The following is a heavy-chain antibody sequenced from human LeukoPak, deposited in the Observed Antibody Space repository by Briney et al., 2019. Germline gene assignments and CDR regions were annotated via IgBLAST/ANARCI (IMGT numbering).Heavy chain of an antibody. Sequence: PGGSLRLSCAASGFTFSSYSMNWVHQAPGKGLEWVSSISSSSSYIYYADSVKGRFTISRDNAKNSLYLQMNSLRAEDTAVYYCARDISYYGSGRPDVWGKGTTVTVSS. CDR1: GFTFSSYS. D-gene: IGHD3-10*01. V-gene: IGHV3-21*01. CDR2: ISSSSSYI. CDR3: ARDISYYGSGRPDV. J-gene: IGHJ6*04.